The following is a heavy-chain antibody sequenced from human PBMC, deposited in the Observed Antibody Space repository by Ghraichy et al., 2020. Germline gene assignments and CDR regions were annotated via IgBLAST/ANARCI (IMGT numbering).Heavy chain of an antibody. CDR1: GVSMTSYY. V-gene: IGHV4-59*01. CDR3: ASSGIRASAFDP. J-gene: IGHJ5*02. CDR2: IYYTGST. Sequence: GPLRLSCSVFGVSMTSYYWNWIRQPPGKGLEWIGYIYYTGSTSYSSSLESRVTMSVDTSKNQFSLKLTSVTAADTAVYYCASSGIRASAFDPWGQGTLVTVSS. D-gene: IGHD1-14*01.